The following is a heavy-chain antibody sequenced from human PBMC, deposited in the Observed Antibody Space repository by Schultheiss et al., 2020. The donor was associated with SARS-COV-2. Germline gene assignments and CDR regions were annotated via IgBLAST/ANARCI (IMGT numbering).Heavy chain of an antibody. D-gene: IGHD4-17*01. CDR3: ARGRGATVTGGY. J-gene: IGHJ4*02. V-gene: IGHV3-21*01. CDR1: GFTFSSYS. CDR2: ISSSSSYI. Sequence: GGSLRLSCAASGFTFSSYSMNWVRQAPGKGLEWVSSISSSSSYIYYADSVKGRFTISRDNAKNSLYLQMNSLRAEDTAVYYCARGRGATVTGGYWGQGTLVTVSS.